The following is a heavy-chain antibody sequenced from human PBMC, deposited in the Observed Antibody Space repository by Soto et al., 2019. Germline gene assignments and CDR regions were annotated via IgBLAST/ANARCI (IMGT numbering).Heavy chain of an antibody. CDR2: IYYSGST. CDR1: GGSISSYY. Sequence: QVQLQESGPGLVKPSETLSLTCTVSGGSISSYYWSWIRQPPGKGLEWIGYIYYSGSTNYNPSLKSRXTISVDTXKXXXXXXXSSXXAAXXXXXXXXXXXXXGXXWGQGTLVTVSS. CDR3: XXXXXXGXX. J-gene: IGHJ4*02. V-gene: IGHV4-59*01.